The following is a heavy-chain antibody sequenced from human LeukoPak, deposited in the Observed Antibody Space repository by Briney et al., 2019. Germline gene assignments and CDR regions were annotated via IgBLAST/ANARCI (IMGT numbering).Heavy chain of an antibody. CDR2: ISGSGGST. CDR3: AKDRGLLWFGEFHPFDY. J-gene: IGHJ4*02. Sequence: GGSLRLSCAASGFTFDDYGMSWVRQAPGKGLEWVSAISGSGGSTYYADSVKGRFTISRDNSKNTLYLQMNSLRAEDTAVYYCAKDRGLLWFGEFHPFDYWGQGILVTVPS. CDR1: GFTFDDYG. V-gene: IGHV3-23*01. D-gene: IGHD3-10*01.